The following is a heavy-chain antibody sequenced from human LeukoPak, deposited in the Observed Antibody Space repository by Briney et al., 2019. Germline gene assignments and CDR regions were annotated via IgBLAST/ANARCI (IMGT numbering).Heavy chain of an antibody. V-gene: IGHV4-59*01. CDR1: GGSISSYY. CDR3: ARLRAVGYAYFDY. CDR2: IYYSRST. Sequence: SETLSLTCTVSGGSISSYYWSWIRQPPGKGLEWIGYIYYSRSTNYNPSLKSRVTISVDTSKNQFSLKLSSVTAADTAVYYCARLRAVGYAYFDYWGQGTLVTVSS. D-gene: IGHD3-16*01. J-gene: IGHJ4*02.